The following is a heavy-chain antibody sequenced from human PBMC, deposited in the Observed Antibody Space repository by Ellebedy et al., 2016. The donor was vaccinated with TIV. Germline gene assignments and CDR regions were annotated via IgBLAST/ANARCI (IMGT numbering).Heavy chain of an antibody. CDR1: GFSLSSFW. Sequence: LSLTCAASGFSLSSFWMSWVRQAPGKGLESVANINHAGSETYYVDSVKGRFTISSDNAKNSLYLQMDSLRAEDTAVYFCARAPRGGTDYWGQGTLVTVSS. CDR3: ARAPRGGTDY. J-gene: IGHJ4*02. CDR2: INHAGSET. D-gene: IGHD3-10*01. V-gene: IGHV3-7*03.